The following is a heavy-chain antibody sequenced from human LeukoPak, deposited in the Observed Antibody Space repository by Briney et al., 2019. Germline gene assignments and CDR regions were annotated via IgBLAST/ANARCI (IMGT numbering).Heavy chain of an antibody. D-gene: IGHD6-13*01. V-gene: IGHV3-11*05. CDR1: GFTFSDYY. CDR3: ARVERSREALDY. J-gene: IGHJ4*02. Sequence: GGSLRLSCAASGFTFSDYYMSWIRQAPGKGLEWVSYISSSSSYTNYADSAKGRFTISRDNAKNSLYLQMNSLRAEDTAVYYCARVERSREALDYWGQGTLVTVSS. CDR2: ISSSSSYT.